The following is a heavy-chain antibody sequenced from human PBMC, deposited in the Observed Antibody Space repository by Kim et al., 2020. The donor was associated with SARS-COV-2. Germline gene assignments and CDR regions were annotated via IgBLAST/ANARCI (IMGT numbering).Heavy chain of an antibody. D-gene: IGHD4-17*01. V-gene: IGHV4-34*01. Sequence: SETLSLTCAVYGGSFSGYYWSWIRQPPGKGLEWIREINHSGSTNYNPSLKSRVTISVDTSKNQFSLKLSSVTAADTAVYYCARGNDYGGPGIDYWGQGTLVTVSS. CDR2: INHSGST. CDR3: ARGNDYGGPGIDY. CDR1: GGSFSGYY. J-gene: IGHJ4*02.